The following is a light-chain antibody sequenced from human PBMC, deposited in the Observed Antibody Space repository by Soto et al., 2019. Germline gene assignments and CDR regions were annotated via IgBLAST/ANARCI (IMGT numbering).Light chain of an antibody. CDR2: GAS. Sequence: IVLTQSPGTVSLSPGERATLSCRASQSGSSSYLAWYQQRPGQAPRLLIFGASTRATGIPDRFSGSGSGTDFTLTISRLEPGDSAVYFCQHYGSSQWTFVQLTCGQGTKVEI. CDR1: QSGSSSY. V-gene: IGKV3-20*01. J-gene: IGKJ1*01. CDR3: QHYGSSQWTFVQLT.